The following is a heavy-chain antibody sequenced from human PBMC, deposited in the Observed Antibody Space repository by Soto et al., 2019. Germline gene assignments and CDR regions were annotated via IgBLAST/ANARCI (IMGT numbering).Heavy chain of an antibody. Sequence: SETLSLTCTVSGGSISSGDYYWSWIRQPPGKGLEWIGYIYYSGSTYYNPSLKSRVTISVDTSKNQFSLKLSSVTAADTAVYYCARMADEYYYDSSGSPHAWFDPWGQGTLVTVSS. J-gene: IGHJ5*02. D-gene: IGHD3-22*01. V-gene: IGHV4-30-4*01. CDR1: GGSISSGDYY. CDR2: IYYSGST. CDR3: ARMADEYYYDSSGSPHAWFDP.